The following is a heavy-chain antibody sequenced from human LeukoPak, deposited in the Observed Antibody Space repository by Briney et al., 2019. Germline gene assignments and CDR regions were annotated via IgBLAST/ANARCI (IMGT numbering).Heavy chain of an antibody. CDR3: ARSVDRTVFVDP. D-gene: IGHD5-12*01. Sequence: PSQTLSLTCTVSGDSITSGSDYWSWIRQPAGKGLEWIGRIYSSGSTNYNPSLKSRVTISVDTSKNQFSLKLSSVTAADTAVYYCARSVDRTVFVDPWGQGTLVTVSS. CDR2: IYSSGST. J-gene: IGHJ5*02. V-gene: IGHV4-61*02. CDR1: GDSITSGSDY.